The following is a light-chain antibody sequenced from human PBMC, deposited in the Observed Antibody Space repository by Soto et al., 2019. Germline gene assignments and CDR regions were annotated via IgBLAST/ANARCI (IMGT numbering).Light chain of an antibody. CDR3: HQYKSYPIT. Sequence: DIQMTQSPSSLSASIGDRVTITCRASQDISNYLAWFQQKPGKAPKSLIYAASTLETGVPPKFSGDRSGTDFTLTISGLQPEDFATYYCHQYKSYPITFGQGTRLEI. CDR1: QDISNY. V-gene: IGKV1-16*02. CDR2: AAS. J-gene: IGKJ5*01.